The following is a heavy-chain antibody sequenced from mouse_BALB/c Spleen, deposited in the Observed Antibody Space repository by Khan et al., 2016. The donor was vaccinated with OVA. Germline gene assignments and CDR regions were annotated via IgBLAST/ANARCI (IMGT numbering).Heavy chain of an antibody. CDR1: GYSITTDYA. V-gene: IGHV3-2*02. CDR3: ARVYGGDLDY. Sequence: EVQLQESGPGLVKPSQSLSLTCTVTGYSITTDYAWNWIRQFPGNKLEWMGFISYSGNTKYNPSLKSRISITRDTSKTQSFLQLKAVTTEDTARYYGARVYGGDLDYWGQGTTLTVSS. J-gene: IGHJ2*01. CDR2: ISYSGNT. D-gene: IGHD1-1*02.